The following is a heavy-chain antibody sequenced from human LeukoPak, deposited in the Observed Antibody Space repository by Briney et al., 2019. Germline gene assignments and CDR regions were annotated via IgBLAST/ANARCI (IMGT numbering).Heavy chain of an antibody. J-gene: IGHJ5*02. Sequence: ASVKVSCKASGDTFTGYYMHWVRQAPGQGLEWMGWINPNSGGTNYAQKFQGRVTMTRDTSISTAYMELSRLRSDDTAVYYCDRNRRYCSGSSCYSPLWFDPWGQGTLVTVSS. CDR3: DRNRRYCSGSSCYSPLWFDP. V-gene: IGHV1-2*02. CDR1: GDTFTGYY. CDR2: INPNSGGT. D-gene: IGHD2-15*01.